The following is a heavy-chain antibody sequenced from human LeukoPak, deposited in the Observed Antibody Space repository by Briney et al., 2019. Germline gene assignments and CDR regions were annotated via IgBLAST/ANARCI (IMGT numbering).Heavy chain of an antibody. CDR2: MYVSGNT. CDR1: GGSSSHYY. Sequence: SETLSLTCTVFGGSSSHYYWSWIRQSAGRGLEWIGRMYVSGNTNYNPSLNSRVTLSLETSKNQFSLRLNSVTAADTAVYYCARDTAGGSYYNVFDLWGRGTLVVVSS. CDR3: ARDTAGGSYYNVFDL. V-gene: IGHV4-4*07. D-gene: IGHD1-26*01. J-gene: IGHJ4*02.